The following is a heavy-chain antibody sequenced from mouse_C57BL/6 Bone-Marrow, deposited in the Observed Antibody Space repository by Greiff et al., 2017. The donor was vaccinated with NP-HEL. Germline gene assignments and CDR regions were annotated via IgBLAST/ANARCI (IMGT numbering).Heavy chain of an antibody. CDR2: IDPENGDT. Sequence: EVKLMESGAELVRPGASVKLSCTASGFNIKDDYMHWVKQRPEQGLEWIGWIDPENGDTEYASKFQGKATITADTSSNTAYLQLSSLTSEDTAVHYCTKYNGRDRYLDVRGTGTTVTVSS. J-gene: IGHJ1*03. CDR3: TKYNGRDRYLDV. V-gene: IGHV14-4*01. D-gene: IGHD3-3*01. CDR1: GFNIKDDY.